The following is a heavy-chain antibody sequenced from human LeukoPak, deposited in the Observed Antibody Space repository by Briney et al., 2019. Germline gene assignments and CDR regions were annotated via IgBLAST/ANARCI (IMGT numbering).Heavy chain of an antibody. D-gene: IGHD3-22*01. CDR2: IYHSGST. J-gene: IGHJ6*02. V-gene: IGHV4-4*02. CDR1: GGSISSSNW. CDR3: VRAYYYDSSGYHPYYYYGMDV. Sequence: SETLSLTCAVSGGSISSSNWWSWVRQPPGKGLEWIGEIYHSGSTNYNPSLKSRVTISVDKSKNQFSLKLSSVTAADTAVYYCVRAYYYDSSGYHPYYYYGMDVWGQGTTVTVSS.